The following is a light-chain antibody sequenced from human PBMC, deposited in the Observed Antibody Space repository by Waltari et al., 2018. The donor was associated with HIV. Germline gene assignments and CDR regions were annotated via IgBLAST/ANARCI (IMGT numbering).Light chain of an antibody. J-gene: IGLJ2*01. CDR2: VGTGGVVG. CDR3: GADHGSGSNVVVV. V-gene: IGLV9-49*01. CDR1: SGYSNYN. Sequence: QPVLTQPPSASASLGASFTLTGTLSSGYSNYNVDWYPPRPGKGPRFVMRVGTGGVVGAKGDGIPDRFSVLGSGLNRYLTIKNIQEEDESDYHCGADHGSGSNVVVVFGGGTKLTVL.